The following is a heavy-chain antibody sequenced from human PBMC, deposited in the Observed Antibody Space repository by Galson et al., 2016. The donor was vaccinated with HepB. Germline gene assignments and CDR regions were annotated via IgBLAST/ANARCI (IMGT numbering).Heavy chain of an antibody. CDR3: ARVNRWGGLVDALWY. CDR2: ISAGNGNT. J-gene: IGHJ4*02. Sequence: SVKVSCKASGYTFTSYALHWVRQAPGQSLGWMGWISAGNGNTKYSHNFKGRVTITRDTSATIAYMELSSLRSEDTAVYYCARVNRWGGLVDALWYWGQGTLVTVSS. CDR1: GYTFTSYA. V-gene: IGHV1-3*01. D-gene: IGHD2-8*01.